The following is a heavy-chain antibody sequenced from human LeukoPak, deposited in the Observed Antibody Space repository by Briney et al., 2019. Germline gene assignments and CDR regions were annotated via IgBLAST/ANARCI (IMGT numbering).Heavy chain of an antibody. CDR2: IKYDGIDK. J-gene: IGHJ4*02. CDR3: AIDRGSGTSRDY. Sequence: GGSLRLSCAASGFIFTDYWMNWVRQAPGKGLEWVAMIKYDGIDKKYLDSVKGRFTISRDNAKNSLYLQMNSLRAEDTAVYYCAIDRGSGTSRDYWGQGTLVTVSS. CDR1: GFIFTDYW. D-gene: IGHD3-10*01. V-gene: IGHV3-7*01.